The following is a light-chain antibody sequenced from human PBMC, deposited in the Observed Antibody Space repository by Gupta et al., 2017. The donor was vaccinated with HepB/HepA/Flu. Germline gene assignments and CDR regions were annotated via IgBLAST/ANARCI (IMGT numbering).Light chain of an antibody. Sequence: IVMTPPPLSLPVTPGEPASISCMSSQSLLHRSGYNYLDWFWQKPGQYPQLLIYFAANRASGVPDSVSGSGSGTDFTLKSSRGEAEDVGVYYCMHALQTPRTFGQGTKLEIK. V-gene: IGKV2-28*01. CDR1: QSLLHRSGYNY. CDR3: MHALQTPRT. CDR2: FAA. J-gene: IGKJ2*01.